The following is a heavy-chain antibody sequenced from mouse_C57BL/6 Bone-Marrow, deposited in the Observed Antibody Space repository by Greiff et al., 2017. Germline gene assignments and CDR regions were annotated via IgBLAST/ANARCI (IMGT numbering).Heavy chain of an antibody. D-gene: IGHD2-4*01. CDR1: GYTFTDYY. CDR3: ARGDYGEYYFDY. CDR2: INPNNGGT. V-gene: IGHV1-26*01. J-gene: IGHJ2*01. Sequence: VQLQQSGPELVKPGASVKISCKASGYTFTDYYMNWVKQSHGKSLEWIGDINPNNGGTSYNQKFKGKATLTVDKSSSTAYMELRSLTSEDSAVYYCARGDYGEYYFDYRGQGTTLTVSS.